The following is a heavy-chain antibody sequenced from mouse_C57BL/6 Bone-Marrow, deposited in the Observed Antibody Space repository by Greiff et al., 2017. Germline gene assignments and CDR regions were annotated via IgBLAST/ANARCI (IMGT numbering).Heavy chain of an antibody. Sequence: QVQLQQSGAELMKPGASVKLSCKATGYTFTGYWIEWVKQRPGHGLEWIGEILPGSGSTNYNEKFKGKATLTADTSSNTAYMQLSSLTTEDSAIYYCARDPGNTWFAYWGQGTLVTVSA. CDR3: ARDPGNTWFAY. CDR2: ILPGSGST. CDR1: GYTFTGYW. J-gene: IGHJ3*01. V-gene: IGHV1-9*01. D-gene: IGHD2-1*01.